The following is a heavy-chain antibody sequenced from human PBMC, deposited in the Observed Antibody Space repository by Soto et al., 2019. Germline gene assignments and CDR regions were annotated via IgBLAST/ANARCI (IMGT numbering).Heavy chain of an antibody. Sequence: GGSLRLSCAASGFTFSSYAMSWVRQAPGKGLEWVSAISGSGGSTYYADSVKGRFTISRDNSKNTLYLQMNSLRAEDTAVYYCAKEHWYYYGSGRDPYYFDYWGQGTLVTVSS. CDR3: AKEHWYYYGSGRDPYYFDY. CDR2: ISGSGGST. V-gene: IGHV3-23*01. CDR1: GFTFSSYA. D-gene: IGHD3-10*01. J-gene: IGHJ4*02.